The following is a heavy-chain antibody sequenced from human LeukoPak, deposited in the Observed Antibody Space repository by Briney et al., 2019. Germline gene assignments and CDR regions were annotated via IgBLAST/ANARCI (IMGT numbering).Heavy chain of an antibody. D-gene: IGHD6-13*01. CDR1: GFTFTTSW. Sequence: GGSLRLSCAASGFTFTTSWMHWVRQAPGKGLVWVSRINKDGSSSNYADSAKGRFTISRDNAKNTLYLQMNSLRIEDTAVYYCAAATAAAGASNGMDVWGQGTTVTVSS. CDR3: AAATAAAGASNGMDV. CDR2: INKDGSSS. V-gene: IGHV3-74*01. J-gene: IGHJ6*02.